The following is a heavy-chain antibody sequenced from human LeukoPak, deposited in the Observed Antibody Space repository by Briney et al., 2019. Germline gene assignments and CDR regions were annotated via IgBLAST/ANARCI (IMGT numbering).Heavy chain of an antibody. CDR2: IYYSGST. D-gene: IGHD6-13*01. J-gene: IGHJ4*02. Sequence: SETLSLTCTVSGGSVSSGRYYWSWIRQPPGKGLEWIGYIYYSGSTNYNPSLKSRVTISVDTSKNQFSLKLSSVTAADTAVYYCASLYSSSRYYFDYWGQGTLVTVSS. V-gene: IGHV4-61*01. CDR3: ASLYSSSRYYFDY. CDR1: GGSVSSGRYY.